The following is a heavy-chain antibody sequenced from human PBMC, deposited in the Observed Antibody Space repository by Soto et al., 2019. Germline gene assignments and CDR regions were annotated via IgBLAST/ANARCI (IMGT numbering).Heavy chain of an antibody. D-gene: IGHD3-9*01. CDR1: GGSLSNYG. V-gene: IGHV1-69*13. Sequence: GASVKVSCKASGGSLSNYGISWVRHAPGQGLEWMGGIIPVFGTANYAQKFQGRVTITADESTSIVYMDVTSLRSEDTAVYYCARGDATKIVVTTYYAMDVWGQGTTVTVSS. CDR3: ARGDATKIVVTTYYAMDV. CDR2: IIPVFGTA. J-gene: IGHJ6*02.